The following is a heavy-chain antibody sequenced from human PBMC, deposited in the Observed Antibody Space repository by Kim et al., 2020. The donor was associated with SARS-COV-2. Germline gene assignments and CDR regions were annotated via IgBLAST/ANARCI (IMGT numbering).Heavy chain of an antibody. Sequence: SETLSLTCAVYGGSFSGYYWSWIRQPPGKGLEWIGEINHSGSTNYNPSLKSRVTISVDTSKNQFSLKLSSVTAADTAVYYCARFRNYDFWSGYYNDHPNYYYYYGMDVWGQGTTVTVSS. J-gene: IGHJ6*02. D-gene: IGHD3-3*01. CDR3: ARFRNYDFWSGYYNDHPNYYYYYGMDV. CDR2: INHSGST. CDR1: GGSFSGYY. V-gene: IGHV4-34*01.